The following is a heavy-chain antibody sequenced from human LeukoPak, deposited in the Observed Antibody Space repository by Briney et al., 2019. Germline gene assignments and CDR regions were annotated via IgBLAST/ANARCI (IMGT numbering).Heavy chain of an antibody. CDR3: ARDWLDQQELLWFGELNFDP. J-gene: IGHJ5*02. CDR2: ISAYNGNT. V-gene: IGHV1-18*01. D-gene: IGHD3-10*01. CDR1: GYTFTSYG. Sequence: GASVKVSCKASGYTFTSYGISWVRQAPGQGLEWMGWISAYNGNTNYAQKLQGRVTMTTDTSTSTAYMELSRLRSDDTAVYYCARDWLDQQELLWFGELNFDPWGQGTLVTVSS.